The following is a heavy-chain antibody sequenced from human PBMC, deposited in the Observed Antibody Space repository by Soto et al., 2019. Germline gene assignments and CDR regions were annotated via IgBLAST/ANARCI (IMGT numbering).Heavy chain of an antibody. CDR1: VYTFTAYG. J-gene: IGHJ5*02. Sequence: QVQLLQSGPEVKRPGASVKVSCKAAVYTFTAYGLNWVRQAQGRGLEWMGRIATHDGSPESAQRRQGRLTLTRDSFTRTAYMELGGLTSDDSGLYYCTRNDSDDSTTSWGQGTLVTVSS. CDR2: IATHDGSP. CDR3: TRNDSDDSTTS. D-gene: IGHD3-22*01. V-gene: IGHV1-18*04.